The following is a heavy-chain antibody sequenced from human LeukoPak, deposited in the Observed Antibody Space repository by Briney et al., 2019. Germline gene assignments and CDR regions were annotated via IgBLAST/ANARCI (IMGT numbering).Heavy chain of an antibody. CDR1: GGSPTGFD. CDR2: IYYSGST. D-gene: IGHD3-22*01. V-gene: IGHV4-59*01. CDR3: AREVIESVEVLDN. J-gene: IGHJ4*02. Sequence: PFETLSPSCTVSGGSPTGFDMTSMRQPPGQGLEWIGEIYYSGSTNYNPSLKSRVTISVDTSKNQFSLKLTSVSAADTAVHHSAREVIESVEVLDNWGQGTLVTVSS.